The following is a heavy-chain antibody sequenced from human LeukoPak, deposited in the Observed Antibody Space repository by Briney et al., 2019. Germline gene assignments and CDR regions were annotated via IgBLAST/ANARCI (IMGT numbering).Heavy chain of an antibody. CDR3: ARGDSSSWYLLTIPFDY. J-gene: IGHJ4*02. CDR1: GFTFSSYA. V-gene: IGHV3-64*04. CDR2: ISSNGGST. Sequence: GGSLRLSCSASGFTFSSYAIHWVRQAPGKGLEYVSAISSNGGSTYYADSVKGRFTISRDNSKNTLYLQMNSLRAEDTAVYYCARGDSSSWYLLTIPFDYWGQGTLVTVSS. D-gene: IGHD6-13*01.